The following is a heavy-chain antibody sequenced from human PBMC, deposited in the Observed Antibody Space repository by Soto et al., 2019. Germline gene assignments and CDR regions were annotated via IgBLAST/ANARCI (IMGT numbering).Heavy chain of an antibody. Sequence: ASVKVSCKASGGTFSSYAISWVRQAPGQGLEWMGGIIPIFGTANYAQKFQGRVTVTADESTSTAYMELSSLRSEDTAVYQCVASALSFDFWGQGTPVTVSS. D-gene: IGHD3-16*02. CDR3: VASALSFDF. CDR2: IIPIFGTA. CDR1: GGTFSSYA. V-gene: IGHV1-69*13. J-gene: IGHJ4*02.